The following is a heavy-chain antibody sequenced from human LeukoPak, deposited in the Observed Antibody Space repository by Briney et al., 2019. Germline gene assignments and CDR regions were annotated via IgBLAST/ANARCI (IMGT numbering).Heavy chain of an antibody. Sequence: PGGSLRLSCAASGFTFSSYWMSWVRQAPGKGLEWVANIKQDGSEKYYVDSVKGRFTISRDNAKNSLYLQMNSLGAEDTAVYYCARDLGRSSGSAPFDPWGQGTLVTVSS. D-gene: IGHD6-19*01. CDR2: IKQDGSEK. J-gene: IGHJ5*02. V-gene: IGHV3-7*01. CDR1: GFTFSSYW. CDR3: ARDLGRSSGSAPFDP.